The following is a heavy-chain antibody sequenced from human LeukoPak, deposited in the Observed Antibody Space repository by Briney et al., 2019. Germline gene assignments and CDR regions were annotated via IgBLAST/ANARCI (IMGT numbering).Heavy chain of an antibody. J-gene: IGHJ6*04. V-gene: IGHV4-59*01. CDR1: VGSMSTYH. CDR3: ARDRDDILTGPYMDV. CDR2: IYYSGST. Sequence: SETLSLTCTVSVGSMSTYHWSWIRQPPGKGLQWIGYIYYSGSTNYNPSLKSRVTISLDTSKNQFSLKVSSVTAADTAVYYCARDRDDILTGPYMDVWGKGTTVTGSS. D-gene: IGHD3-9*01.